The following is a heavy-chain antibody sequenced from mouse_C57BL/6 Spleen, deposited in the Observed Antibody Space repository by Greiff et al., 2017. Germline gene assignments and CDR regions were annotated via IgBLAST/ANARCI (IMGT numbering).Heavy chain of an antibody. CDR3: ARDDGYAYAMDD. Sequence: VQLQQSGPELVKPGASVTISCKASGYAFSSSWLNWVKQRPGQGLEWIGRIYPGDGDTNYNGKFKGKATLTADKSSSTAYMQLSSLTSEDSAVYCCARDDGYAYAMDDWGQGTSVTVAS. D-gene: IGHD2-3*01. CDR1: GYAFSSSW. CDR2: IYPGDGDT. J-gene: IGHJ4*01. V-gene: IGHV1-82*01.